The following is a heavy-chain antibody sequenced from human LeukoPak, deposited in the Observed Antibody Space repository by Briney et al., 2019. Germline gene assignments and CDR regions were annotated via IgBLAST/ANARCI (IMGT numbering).Heavy chain of an antibody. J-gene: IGHJ5*02. CDR3: ARSLWFGEANEPINWFDP. CDR2: IKQDGSEK. V-gene: IGHV3-7*01. Sequence: PGGSLRLSCAASGFTFSSYWMSWVRQAPGKGLEWVANIKQDGSEKYYVDSVKGRFTISRDNAKNSLYLQMNSLRAEDTAVYYCARSLWFGEANEPINWFDPWGQGTLVTVSS. CDR1: GFTFSSYW. D-gene: IGHD3-10*01.